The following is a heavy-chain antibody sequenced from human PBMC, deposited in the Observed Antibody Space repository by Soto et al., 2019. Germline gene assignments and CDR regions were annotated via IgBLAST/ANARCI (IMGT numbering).Heavy chain of an antibody. J-gene: IGHJ5*01. CDR2: VFDSGST. V-gene: IGHV4-59*01. D-gene: IGHD3-10*02. CDR3: ASMIGDPVLSFDS. Sequence: QVQLQESGPGLVKPSETLSLTCTVSGGSISSYYWSWIRQPPGKGLEWIGFVFDSGSTSYDPSLKTRVTISIYTSEYQFSLKLNSVTAADTAVYYCASMIGDPVLSFDSWGQGTLVAVSS. CDR1: GGSISSYY.